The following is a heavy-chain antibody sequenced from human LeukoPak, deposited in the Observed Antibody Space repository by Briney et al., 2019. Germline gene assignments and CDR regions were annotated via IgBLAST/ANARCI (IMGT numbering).Heavy chain of an antibody. CDR1: GGSISSGGYY. Sequence: SETLSLTCTVSGGSISSGGYYWSWIRQPPGKGLEWIGYIYHSGSTYYNPSLKSRVTISVDRSKNQFSLKLSSVTAADTAVYYCAREKAAAGTDFDYWGQGTLVTVSS. J-gene: IGHJ4*02. CDR3: AREKAAAGTDFDY. CDR2: IYHSGST. V-gene: IGHV4-30-2*01. D-gene: IGHD6-13*01.